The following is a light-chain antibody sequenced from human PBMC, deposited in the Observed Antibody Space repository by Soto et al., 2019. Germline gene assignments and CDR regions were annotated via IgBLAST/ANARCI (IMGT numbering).Light chain of an antibody. Sequence: QSVMTQPPSVSGAPGQRVTISCTGSSSNIGAGYDVHWYQQLPGTAPKLLIYGNSNRPSGVPDRFAGSKSGTSASLAITGLQSEDEADYYFQSYDSSLSVVLGGGTKVTVL. CDR3: QSYDSSLSVV. CDR2: GNS. CDR1: SSNIGAGYD. J-gene: IGLJ2*01. V-gene: IGLV1-40*01.